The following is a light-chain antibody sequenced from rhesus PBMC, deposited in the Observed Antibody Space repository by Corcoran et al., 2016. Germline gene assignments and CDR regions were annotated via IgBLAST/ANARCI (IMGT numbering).Light chain of an antibody. J-gene: IGKJ4*01. V-gene: IGKV3S9*01. CDR1: QSVSSY. CDR3: QQYGNWLT. CDR2: GAS. Sequence: EIVMTQSPATLSLSPGERATLSCRASQSVSSYVAWYQQKPEQAPRLRTYGASSRATGIPDRFSGSGSGTDFTLTIRSLEPEVFAVYCCQQYGNWLTFGGGTKVEIK.